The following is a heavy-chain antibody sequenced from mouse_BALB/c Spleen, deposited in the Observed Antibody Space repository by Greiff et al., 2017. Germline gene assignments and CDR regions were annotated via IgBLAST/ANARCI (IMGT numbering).Heavy chain of an antibody. V-gene: IGHV5-12-1*01. CDR2: ISSGGGST. CDR1: GFAFSSYD. J-gene: IGHJ3*01. D-gene: IGHD1-1*01. Sequence: DVMLVESGGGLVKPGGSLKLSCAASGFAFSSYDMSWVRQTPEKRLEWVAYISSGGGSTYYPDTVKGRFTISRDNAKNTLYLQMSSLKSEDTAMYYCARDLLYGSSGAYWGQGTLVTVSA. CDR3: ARDLLYGSSGAY.